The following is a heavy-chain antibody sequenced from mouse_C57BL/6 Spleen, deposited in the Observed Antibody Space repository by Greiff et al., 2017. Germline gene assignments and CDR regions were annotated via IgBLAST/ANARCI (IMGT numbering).Heavy chain of an antibody. J-gene: IGHJ2*01. CDR2: ISYDGSN. CDR3: ARVPGKNYFDY. Sequence: VQLQQSGPGLVKPSQSLSLTCSVTGYSITSGYYWNWIRQFPGNKLEWMGYISYDGSNNYNPSLKNRISITRDTSKNQFFLKLNSVTTEDTATYYCARVPGKNYFDYWGQGTTLTVSS. D-gene: IGHD4-1*01. CDR1: GYSITSGYY. V-gene: IGHV3-6*01.